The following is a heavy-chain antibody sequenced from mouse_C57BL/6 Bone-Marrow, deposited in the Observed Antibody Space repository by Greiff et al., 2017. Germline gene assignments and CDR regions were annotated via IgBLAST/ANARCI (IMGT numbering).Heavy chain of an antibody. V-gene: IGHV14-4*01. D-gene: IGHD1-1*01. CDR3: TVYYGSSYVAWFAY. CDR1: GFNIKDDY. CDR2: IDPENGDT. Sequence: EVMLVESGAELVRPGASVKLSCTASGFNIKDDYMHWVKQRPEQGLEWIGWIDPENGDTEYASKFQGKATITADTSSNTAYLQLSSLTSEDTAVYYCTVYYGSSYVAWFAYWGQGTLVTVSA. J-gene: IGHJ3*01.